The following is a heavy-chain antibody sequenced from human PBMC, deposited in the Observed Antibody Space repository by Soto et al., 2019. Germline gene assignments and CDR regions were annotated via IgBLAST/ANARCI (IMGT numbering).Heavy chain of an antibody. CDR2: ISGSGGST. D-gene: IGHD4-4*01. V-gene: IGHV3-23*01. CDR1: GFTFSSYA. J-gene: IGHJ6*03. CDR3: AKGPTVTTSPRTEYYYYYRYV. Sequence: EVQLLESGGGLVQPGGSLRLSCAASGFTFSSYAMSWVRQAPGKGLEWVSAISGSGGSTYYADSVKGRFTISINNSKNTLYLQMNSLRAEDTAGYYCAKGPTVTTSPRTEYYYYYRYVWSKGTTVTVS.